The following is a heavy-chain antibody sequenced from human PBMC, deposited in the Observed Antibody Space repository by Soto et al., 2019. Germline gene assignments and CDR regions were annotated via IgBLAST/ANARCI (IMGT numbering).Heavy chain of an antibody. CDR2: IIPRSATS. J-gene: IGHJ6*02. Sequence: GASVKVSCKASGDTFSTYTITWMRQAPGQGLEWMGGIIPRSATSNYAQKFQGRVTITADESTTTVYMEVRSLTSEDTAVYYCARGDATKIVVTTYYAMDVWGQGTTVTV. CDR3: ARGDATKIVVTTYYAMDV. D-gene: IGHD3-22*01. V-gene: IGHV1-69*13. CDR1: GDTFSTYT.